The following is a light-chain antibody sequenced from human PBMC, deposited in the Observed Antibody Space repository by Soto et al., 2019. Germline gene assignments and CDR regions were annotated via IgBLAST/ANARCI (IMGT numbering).Light chain of an antibody. CDR2: DAS. Sequence: DIQMTQSPSSLSASVGDRVTITCQASHDISNYLNWYQQKPGKAPKLLIYDASNLETGVPSRFSGSGSGTDLTFTISSLQPEDIATYYCQQYDNLPLTFGGGTKVEIK. CDR3: QQYDNLPLT. V-gene: IGKV1-33*01. CDR1: HDISNY. J-gene: IGKJ4*01.